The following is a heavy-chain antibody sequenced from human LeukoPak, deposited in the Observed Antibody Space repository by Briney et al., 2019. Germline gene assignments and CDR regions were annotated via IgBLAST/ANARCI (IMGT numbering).Heavy chain of an antibody. CDR1: GYTFTSYD. J-gene: IGHJ4*02. V-gene: IGHV1-8*01. CDR3: ARAVRGRGFDY. Sequence: GASVKVSCKSSGYTFTSYDINWVRQATGQGRGWMGWMNPNSGNTGYAQKFQGRVTMTRNTSMSTAYMELSSLRSEDTAVYYCARAVRGRGFDYWGQGTLVTVSS. CDR2: MNPNSGNT. D-gene: IGHD3-10*01.